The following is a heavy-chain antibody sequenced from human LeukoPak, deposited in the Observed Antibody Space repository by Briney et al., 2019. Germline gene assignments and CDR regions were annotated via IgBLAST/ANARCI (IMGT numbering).Heavy chain of an antibody. V-gene: IGHV3-21*01. J-gene: IGHJ4*02. D-gene: IGHD2-15*01. Sequence: GGSLRLSCDASGFTFSDHSMDWVRQAPGAGLEWVASIYGDRSNTLYADSVKGRFTISRDNGRNSLYLQMHSLRAEDTALYYCVRDGVSWSRDYWGQGTLVTVSS. CDR2: IYGDRSNT. CDR3: VRDGVSWSRDY. CDR1: GFTFSDHS.